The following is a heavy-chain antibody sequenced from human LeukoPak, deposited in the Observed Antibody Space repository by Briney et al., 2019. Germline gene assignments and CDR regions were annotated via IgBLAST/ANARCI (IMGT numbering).Heavy chain of an antibody. CDR3: VRQTIFGVVTQYFQH. CDR2: IYYSGST. CDR1: GGSISSSSYY. D-gene: IGHD3-3*01. J-gene: IGHJ1*01. Sequence: SETLSLTCTVSGGSISSSSYYWGWIRQPPGKGLEWIGSIYYSGSTYYNPSLKSRVTISVDTSKNQFSLKLSSVTAADTAVYYCVRQTIFGVVTQYFQHWGQGTLVTVSS. V-gene: IGHV4-39*01.